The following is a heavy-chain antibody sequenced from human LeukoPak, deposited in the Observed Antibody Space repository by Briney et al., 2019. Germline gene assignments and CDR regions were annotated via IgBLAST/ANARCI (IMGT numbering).Heavy chain of an antibody. Sequence: HPGGSLRLSCAVSGFTFSNYCMSWVRQAPGKGLEWVANINKDGSEKYYVDSVKRRFPISRDNAKNSLYLQMHSLRAEDTAVYYCARENQESYCSSTSCYYYYGMAVWGQGTTVTVSS. V-gene: IGHV3-7*01. CDR3: ARENQESYCSSTSCYYYYGMAV. CDR2: INKDGSEK. D-gene: IGHD2-2*01. CDR1: GFTFSNYC. J-gene: IGHJ6*02.